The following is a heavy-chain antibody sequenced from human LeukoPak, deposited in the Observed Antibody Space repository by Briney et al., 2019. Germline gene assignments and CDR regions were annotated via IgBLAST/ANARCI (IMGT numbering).Heavy chain of an antibody. V-gene: IGHV3-74*01. D-gene: IGHD2-21*02. J-gene: IGHJ4*02. CDR3: AKGAHSLPFDY. CDR1: GFSFCSYW. CDR2: INSDGSST. Sequence: GGSLRLSCAASGFSFCSYWMHWVRHVPGKGLVWVSRINSDGSSTIYADSVKGRFTISRDNAKNTLYLQMNSLRAEDTAVYYCAKGAHSLPFDYWGQGTLVTVSS.